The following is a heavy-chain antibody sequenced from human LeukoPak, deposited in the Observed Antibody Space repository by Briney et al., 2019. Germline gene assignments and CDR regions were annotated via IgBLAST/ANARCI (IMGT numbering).Heavy chain of an antibody. Sequence: PGGSLRLSCAASGFTFSSYAMSWVRQAPGKGQEWVSAISGSGGSTYYADSVKGRFTISRDNSKNTLYLQMNSLRAEDTAVYYCAKKRSYSSGWTIDYWGQGTLVTVSS. J-gene: IGHJ4*02. D-gene: IGHD6-19*01. CDR3: AKKRSYSSGWTIDY. V-gene: IGHV3-23*01. CDR1: GFTFSSYA. CDR2: ISGSGGST.